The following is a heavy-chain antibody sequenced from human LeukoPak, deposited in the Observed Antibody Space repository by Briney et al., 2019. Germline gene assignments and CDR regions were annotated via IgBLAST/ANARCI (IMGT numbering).Heavy chain of an antibody. CDR1: GYTFTGYY. J-gene: IGHJ5*02. CDR3: ARVSVYGDYGMTSAFDP. D-gene: IGHD4-17*01. CDR2: INPNSGGT. V-gene: IGHV1-2*02. Sequence: ASVKVSCKASGYTFTGYYMHWVRQAPGQGLEWMGWINPNSGGTNYAQKFQGRVTMTRDTSISTAYMELSRLRSDDTAVYYCARVSVYGDYGMTSAFDPWGQGTLVTVSS.